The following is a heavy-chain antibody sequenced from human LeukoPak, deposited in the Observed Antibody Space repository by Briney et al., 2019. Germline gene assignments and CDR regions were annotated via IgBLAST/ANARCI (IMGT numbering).Heavy chain of an antibody. CDR2: ISAYNGNT. D-gene: IGHD5-18*01. Sequence: ASVKVSCKASGYTFTSYGISWVRQAPGQGLEWMGWISAYNGNTNYAQKLQGRVTMTTDTSTSTAYMELRSLRSDDTAVYYCARTAVDTAMVTWSGEDNWFDPWGQGTLVTVSS. J-gene: IGHJ5*02. V-gene: IGHV1-18*01. CDR1: GYTFTSYG. CDR3: ARTAVDTAMVTWSGEDNWFDP.